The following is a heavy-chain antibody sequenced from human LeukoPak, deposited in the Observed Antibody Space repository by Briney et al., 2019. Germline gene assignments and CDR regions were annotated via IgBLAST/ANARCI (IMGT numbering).Heavy chain of an antibody. CDR3: ARDVYGSGRFDY. CDR1: GGSISGGSYY. Sequence: SETLSLTCTVSGGSISGGSYYWSWIRQPAGKGLDWIGRIDTSGSTNYNPSLKSRVTISVDTSKNQFSLKLSSVTAADTAVYYCARDVYGSGRFDYWGQGNQVTVSS. D-gene: IGHD3-10*01. CDR2: IDTSGST. V-gene: IGHV4-61*02. J-gene: IGHJ4*02.